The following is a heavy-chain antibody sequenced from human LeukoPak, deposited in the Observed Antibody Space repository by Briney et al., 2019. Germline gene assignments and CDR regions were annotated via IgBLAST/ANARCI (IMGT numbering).Heavy chain of an antibody. CDR1: GASISTYY. CDR3: ARAGGGWSFDY. D-gene: IGHD6-19*01. CDR2: LFFGGNT. J-gene: IGHJ4*02. Sequence: SETLSLTCTVSGASISTYYWSWIRQPPGKGLEWIGYLFFGGNTNYNPSLKSRVTISSDTSKNQLSLKLTSVTAADTAVYYCARAGGGWSFDYLGQGTLVTVSS. V-gene: IGHV4-59*01.